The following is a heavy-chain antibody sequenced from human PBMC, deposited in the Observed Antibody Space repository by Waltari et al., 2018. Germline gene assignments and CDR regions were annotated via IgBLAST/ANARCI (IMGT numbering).Heavy chain of an antibody. CDR2: IWYDGSNK. V-gene: IGHV3-33*01. Sequence: QVQLVESGGGVVQPGRSLRLSCAASGFTFSSYGMHWVRQAPGKGLEWVAVIWYDGSNKYYADSVKGRFTISRDNSKNTLYLQMNSLRAEDTAVYYCAREGYSSGYPGFDYWGQGTLVTVSS. J-gene: IGHJ4*02. D-gene: IGHD6-19*01. CDR3: AREGYSSGYPGFDY. CDR1: GFTFSSYG.